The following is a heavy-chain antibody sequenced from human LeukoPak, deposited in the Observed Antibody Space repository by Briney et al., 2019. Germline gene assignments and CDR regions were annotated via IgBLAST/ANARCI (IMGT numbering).Heavy chain of an antibody. CDR2: ITSSSSYI. Sequence: GGSLRLSCAASGFTFRNYGMSWVRQAPGKGLEWVSSITSSSSYIYYADSVKGRFTISRDNAKSLLYLQMNSLRAEDTALYLCARHRTASDYWGQGTLVTVSS. CDR1: GFTFRNYG. J-gene: IGHJ4*02. V-gene: IGHV3-21*01. D-gene: IGHD3-16*02. CDR3: ARHRTASDY.